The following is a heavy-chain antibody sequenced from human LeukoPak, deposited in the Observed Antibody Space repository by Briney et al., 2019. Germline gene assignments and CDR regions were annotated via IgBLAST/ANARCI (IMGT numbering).Heavy chain of an antibody. CDR3: TTFADFWSGSSLDH. D-gene: IGHD3-3*01. CDR1: GFTVSNAW. J-gene: IGHJ4*02. V-gene: IGHV3-15*01. Sequence: PGGSLRLSCAVSGFTVSNAWMSWVRQAPGKGLEWVGRIKKKTDGGTTEYAAPVEGRFTISRDDSKNTLYLQMNSLKAEDTAVYYCTTFADFWSGSSLDHWGQGTLVTVSS. CDR2: IKKKTDGGTT.